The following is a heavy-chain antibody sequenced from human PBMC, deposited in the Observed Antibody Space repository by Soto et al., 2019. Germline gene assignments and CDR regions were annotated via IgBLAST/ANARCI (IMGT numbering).Heavy chain of an antibody. CDR2: ISISGSTI. J-gene: IGHJ5*02. CDR3: ARGCSRTSCYLGNWFDP. CDR1: GFTFSSYE. V-gene: IGHV3-48*03. D-gene: IGHD2-2*01. Sequence: PGGSLRLSCAVSGFTFSSYEMNWVRQAPGKGLEWVSYISISGSTIYYADSVKGRSTISRDNAKNSLYLQMNSLRAEDTAVYYCARGCSRTSCYLGNWFDPWGQGTLVTVSS.